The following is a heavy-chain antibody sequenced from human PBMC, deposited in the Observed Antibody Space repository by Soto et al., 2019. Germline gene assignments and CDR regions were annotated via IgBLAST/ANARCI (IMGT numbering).Heavy chain of an antibody. CDR2: IYPGDSDT. V-gene: IGHV5-51*01. CDR3: ARLIRWNDDAFDI. D-gene: IGHD1-1*01. J-gene: IGHJ3*02. Sequence: PXESLKMSFKGSGYSFTSYWLGWVRQIPGKGLEWMGIIYPGDSDTRYSPSFQGQVTISADKSISTAYLQWSSLKASDTAMYYCARLIRWNDDAFDIWGQGTMVTVSS. CDR1: GYSFTSYW.